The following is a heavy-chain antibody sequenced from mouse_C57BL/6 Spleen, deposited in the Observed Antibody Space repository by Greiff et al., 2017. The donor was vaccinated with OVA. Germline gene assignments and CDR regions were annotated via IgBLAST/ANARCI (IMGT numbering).Heavy chain of an antibody. CDR2: IDPSDSYT. D-gene: IGHD2-5*01. J-gene: IGHJ3*01. CDR1: GYTFTSYW. CDR3: ARGGYYSNYGAWFAY. Sequence: QVQLQQPGAELVMPGASVKLSCKASGYTFTSYWMHWVKQRPGPGLEWIGEIDPSDSYTNYNQKFKGKSTLTVDKSSSTAYMQLSSLTSEDSAVYYCARGGYYSNYGAWFAYWGQGTLVTVSA. V-gene: IGHV1-69*01.